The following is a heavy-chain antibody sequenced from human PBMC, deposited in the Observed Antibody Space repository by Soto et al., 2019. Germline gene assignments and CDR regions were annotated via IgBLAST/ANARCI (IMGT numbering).Heavy chain of an antibody. CDR1: GYSISSGYY. D-gene: IGHD3-22*01. V-gene: IGHV4-38-2*01. CDR3: ARNTTYYSDLTPSGRVGYFDS. Sequence: PSETLSLTCAVSGYSISSGYYWDWIRQPPGKGLEWIATIYHSGSTHYNPSLKSRITISVDTSQNQFSLKLSSVTAADTAVYYCARNTTYYSDLTPSGRVGYFDSWGQGAPVTVSS. CDR2: IYHSGST. J-gene: IGHJ4*02.